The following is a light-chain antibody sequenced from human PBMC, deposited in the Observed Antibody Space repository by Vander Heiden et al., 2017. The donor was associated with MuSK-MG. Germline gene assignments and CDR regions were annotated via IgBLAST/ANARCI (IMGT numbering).Light chain of an antibody. CDR1: SSDVGGYNY. CDR2: EVS. V-gene: IGLV2-14*01. CDR3: SLYTSTSTHV. J-gene: IGLJ1*01. Sequence: SALPPPAPASASPPQSITISCTGTSSDVGGYNYASWYQQHPGKAPKLMIYEVSNRPSGVSNRFSGSKSGNTASLTTAGLQAEDEADYYCSLYTSTSTHVFGTGTKVTVL.